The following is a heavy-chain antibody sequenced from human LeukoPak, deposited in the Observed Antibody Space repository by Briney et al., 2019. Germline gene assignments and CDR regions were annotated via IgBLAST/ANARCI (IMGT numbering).Heavy chain of an antibody. CDR3: ARDLVTQIIDY. D-gene: IGHD3-9*01. Sequence: GGSLRLSCAASGFTFSSYEMNWVRQAPGKGLEWVSYIISSGSTIYYADSVKGRFTISRDNAKNSLYLQMNSLRAEDTAVYYCARDLVTQIIDYCGQGTLVTVSS. CDR2: IISSGSTI. J-gene: IGHJ4*02. CDR1: GFTFSSYE. V-gene: IGHV3-48*03.